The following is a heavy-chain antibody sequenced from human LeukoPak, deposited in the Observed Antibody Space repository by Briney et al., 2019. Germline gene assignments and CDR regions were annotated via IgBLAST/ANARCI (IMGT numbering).Heavy chain of an antibody. D-gene: IGHD6-13*01. Sequence: ASVKVSCKASGYTFTSYGISWVRQAPGQGLEWMGWISAYNGNTNYAQKLQGRVTMTTDTSRNTAYMELRSLRSDDTAVYYCARGLKQQLVRNYYYYMDVWGKGTTVTVSS. CDR2: ISAYNGNT. CDR3: ARGLKQQLVRNYYYYMDV. CDR1: GYTFTSYG. V-gene: IGHV1-18*01. J-gene: IGHJ6*03.